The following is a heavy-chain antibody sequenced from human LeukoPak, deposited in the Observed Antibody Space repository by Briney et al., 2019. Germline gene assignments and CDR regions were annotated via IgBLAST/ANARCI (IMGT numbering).Heavy chain of an antibody. D-gene: IGHD7-27*01. V-gene: IGHV1-8*01. CDR1: GYTFTSYD. CDR2: MSPNSGDT. CDR3: ARGPPNWGYDY. J-gene: IGHJ4*02. Sequence: ASVKVSCTASGYTFTSYDFNWVRQATGQRPEWMGWMSPNSGDTGHARKFQDRVTMTRNTSISTAYMELSSLRSDDTAVYYCARGPPNWGYDYWGPGTLVTVSS.